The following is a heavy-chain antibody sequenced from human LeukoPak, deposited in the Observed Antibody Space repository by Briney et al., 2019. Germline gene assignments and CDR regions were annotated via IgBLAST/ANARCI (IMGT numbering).Heavy chain of an antibody. CDR2: IYYSGST. J-gene: IGHJ5*02. V-gene: IGHV4-39*01. CDR1: GGSISSSSYY. CDR3: ASLPYYDFWSGYSTKPSNWFDP. D-gene: IGHD3-3*01. Sequence: SETLSLTCTVSGGSISSSSYYWGWIRRPPGKGLEWIGSIYYSGSTYYNPSLKSRVTISVDTSKNQFSLKLSSVTATDTAVYYCASLPYYDFWSGYSTKPSNWFDPWGQGTLVTVSS.